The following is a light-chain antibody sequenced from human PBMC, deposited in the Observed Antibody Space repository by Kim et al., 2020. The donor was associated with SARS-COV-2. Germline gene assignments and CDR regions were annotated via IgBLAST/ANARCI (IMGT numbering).Light chain of an antibody. CDR2: GAS. J-gene: IGKJ1*01. V-gene: IGKV3-20*01. Sequence: SPGERATLSCRASQSVCSSYLAWYQQRPGQAPRLLIYGASSMATGIPDRFSGSGSGTDFTLTISRLEPEDFAVYYCQQYGSSPPTFGQGTKVDIK. CDR3: QQYGSSPPT. CDR1: QSVCSSY.